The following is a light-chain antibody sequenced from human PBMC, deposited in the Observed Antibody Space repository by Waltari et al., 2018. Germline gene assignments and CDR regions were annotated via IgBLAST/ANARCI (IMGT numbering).Light chain of an antibody. J-gene: IGLJ3*02. V-gene: IGLV4-69*01. CDR1: GGHSGYA. CDR3: QTWGTGIRV. CDR2: LNSGGSH. Sequence: QVVLTQSPSASASLGASVKLTCTLSGGHSGYAIAWHQQQPEKGPRYLMKLNSGGSHTQGDGIPDRFSGSSSGAERYLTISSLQSEDEADYYCQTWGTGIRVFGGGTRLTVL.